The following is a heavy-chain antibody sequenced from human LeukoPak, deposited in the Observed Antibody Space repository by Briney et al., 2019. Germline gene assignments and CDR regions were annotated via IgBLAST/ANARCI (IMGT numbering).Heavy chain of an antibody. D-gene: IGHD1-26*01. CDR3: ARRPIVGATLGY. V-gene: IGHV4-34*01. Sequence: SETLSLTCAVYGGSFSGYYWSWIRQPPGKGLEWIGEINHSGSTNYNPFLKSRVTISVDTSKNQFSLKLSSVTAADTAVYYCARRPIVGATLGYWCQGTLVTVSP. CDR1: GGSFSGYY. CDR2: INHSGST. J-gene: IGHJ4*02.